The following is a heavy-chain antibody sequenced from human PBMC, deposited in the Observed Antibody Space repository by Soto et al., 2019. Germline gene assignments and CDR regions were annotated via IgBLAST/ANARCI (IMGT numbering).Heavy chain of an antibody. V-gene: IGHV1-69*12. CDR3: ARVLGEGYSHAY. J-gene: IGHJ4*02. Sequence: QVQLVQSGAEVKKPGSSVKVSCKASGGTFSSYTTSWLRQAPGQGLEWMGGSIPIFGPADYAQKFQGRVTITADESTATVYMELSSLRYEDTAVYYCARVLGEGYSHAYWGQGTLITVSS. D-gene: IGHD4-4*01. CDR1: GGTFSSYT. CDR2: SIPIFGPA.